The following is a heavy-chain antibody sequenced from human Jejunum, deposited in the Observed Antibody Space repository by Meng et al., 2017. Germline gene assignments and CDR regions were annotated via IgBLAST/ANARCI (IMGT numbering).Heavy chain of an antibody. Sequence: QVQLQQWGAGLLKPSETLSLTCSVYGESFSNYYWNWIRQAPGKGLEWIGEITHSGSTKYDPSLKSRVTISQDTSKNQFSLQLSSVTAADTAIYYCARVGLGWSGLDSWGQGSLVTVSS. CDR2: ITHSGST. CDR1: GESFSNYY. J-gene: IGHJ4*02. V-gene: IGHV4-34*01. CDR3: ARVGLGWSGLDS. D-gene: IGHD6-19*01.